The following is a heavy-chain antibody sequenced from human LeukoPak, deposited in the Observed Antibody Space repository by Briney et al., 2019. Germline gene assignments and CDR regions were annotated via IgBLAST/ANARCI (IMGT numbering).Heavy chain of an antibody. CDR2: ISAYNGNT. J-gene: IGHJ4*02. V-gene: IGHV1-18*01. D-gene: IGHD3-16*02. CDR1: GYTFTSYG. Sequence: ASVKVSCKASGYTFTSYGISWVRQAPGQGLEWMGWISAYNGNTNYAQKLQGRGTMTTDTSTSTAYMELRSLRSDDTAVYYCARDSATVRLGELSYDYWGQGTLVTVSS. CDR3: ARDSATVRLGELSYDY.